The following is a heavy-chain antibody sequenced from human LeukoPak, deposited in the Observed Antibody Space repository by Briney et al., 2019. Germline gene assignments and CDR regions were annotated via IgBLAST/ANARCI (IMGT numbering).Heavy chain of an antibody. CDR2: IYYSGST. CDR1: GGSISSYY. D-gene: IGHD4-11*01. CDR3: ARGRGDTVTRSPYFDY. J-gene: IGHJ4*02. Sequence: SETLSLTCTVSGGSISSYYWSWIRQPPGKGLEWIGYIYYSGSTNYNPSLKSRVTISVDTSKNQFSLKLSSVTAADTAVYYCARGRGDTVTRSPYFDYWGQGTLVTVSS. V-gene: IGHV4-59*08.